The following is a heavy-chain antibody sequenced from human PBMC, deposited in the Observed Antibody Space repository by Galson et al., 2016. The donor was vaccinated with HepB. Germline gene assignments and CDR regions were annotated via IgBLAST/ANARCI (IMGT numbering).Heavy chain of an antibody. J-gene: IGHJ6*02. CDR3: AREPGADV. Sequence: SLRLSCAASGYSFWRYWMSWVRQAPGKGLEWVANMNPDGSARNYVDSVKGPFTISRDNAKNSLYLQMNSLSVDATAVYFCAREPGADVWGQGTTAIVSS. CDR2: MNPDGSAR. D-gene: IGHD1-26*01. V-gene: IGHV3-7*03. CDR1: GYSFWRYW.